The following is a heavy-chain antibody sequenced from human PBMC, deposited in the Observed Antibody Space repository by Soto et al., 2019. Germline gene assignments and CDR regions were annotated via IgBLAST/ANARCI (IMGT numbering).Heavy chain of an antibody. CDR2: IRSRANNYAT. CDR3: SRGQGAAIGDYYYHGMDV. D-gene: IGHD2-2*02. V-gene: IGHV3-73*02. Sequence: EVQLVESGGGLVQPGGSLKLSCTASGFIFSGSAIHWVRQASGKGLDWVGRIRSRANNYATSSAASVKGRFFFSRDDSKNTAYLQMNTLKTEDTAVYYCSRGQGAAIGDYYYHGMDVW. CDR1: GFIFSGSA. J-gene: IGHJ6*01.